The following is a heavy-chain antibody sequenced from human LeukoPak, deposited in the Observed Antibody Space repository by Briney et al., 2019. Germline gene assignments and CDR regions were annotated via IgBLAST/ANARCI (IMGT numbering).Heavy chain of an antibody. D-gene: IGHD3-10*01. V-gene: IGHV3-30-3*01. CDR1: GFTFSSYA. CDR3: ARDIRYGSGSYRVYYYYGMDV. Sequence: PGRSLRLSCAASGFTFSSYAMHWVRQAPGKGLEWVAVISYDGSNKYYADSVKGRFTISRDNSKNTLYLQMNGLRAEDTAVYYCARDIRYGSGSYRVYYYYGMDVWGQGTTVTVSS. CDR2: ISYDGSNK. J-gene: IGHJ6*02.